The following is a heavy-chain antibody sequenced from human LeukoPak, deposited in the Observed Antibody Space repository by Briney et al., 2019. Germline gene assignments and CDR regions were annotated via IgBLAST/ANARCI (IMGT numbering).Heavy chain of an antibody. J-gene: IGHJ4*02. Sequence: ASVKVSCKASGYIFTRHYMHWVRQAPGQGLEWVGIINPSGDRTWYAQKFQGGVTMTRDTSTSTAYMELSSLRSEDTAVYYCARDSGDWAVDYWGQGTLVTVSS. D-gene: IGHD2-21*02. V-gene: IGHV1-46*01. CDR3: ARDSGDWAVDY. CDR1: GYIFTRHY. CDR2: INPSGDRT.